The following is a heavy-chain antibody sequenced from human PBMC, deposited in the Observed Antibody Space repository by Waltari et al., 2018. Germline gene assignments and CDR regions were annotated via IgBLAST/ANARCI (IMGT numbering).Heavy chain of an antibody. CDR3: ARQYSTSHSDY. J-gene: IGHJ4*02. D-gene: IGHD6-13*01. V-gene: IGHV4-31*03. CDR2: TYYRGST. Sequence: QVQLQESGPGLVTPSQTLSLTCSVSGGSISRVGLFWSWIRQHPRRGLEWIWYTYYRGSTSYNPSLKIRVTISVDTSRNQFSLKLSSVTAADTAVYYCARQYSTSHSDYWGPGTLVTVSS. CDR1: GGSISRVGLF.